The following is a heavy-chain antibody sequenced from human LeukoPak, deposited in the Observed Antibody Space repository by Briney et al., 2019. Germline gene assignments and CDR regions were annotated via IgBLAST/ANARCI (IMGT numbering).Heavy chain of an antibody. V-gene: IGHV3-15*01. Sequence: PGGSLRLSCAASGFTFSDYYMSWIRQAPGKGLEWVGRIKSKTDGGTTDYAAPVKGRFTISRDDSKNTLYLQMNSLETEDTAVYYCTTERDVSRIDYYYMDVWGKGTTVTVSS. CDR3: TTERDVSRIDYYYMDV. J-gene: IGHJ6*03. CDR2: IKSKTDGGTT. CDR1: GFTFSDYY. D-gene: IGHD1-14*01.